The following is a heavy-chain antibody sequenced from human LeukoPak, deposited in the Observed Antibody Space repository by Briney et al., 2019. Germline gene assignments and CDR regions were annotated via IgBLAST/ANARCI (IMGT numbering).Heavy chain of an antibody. CDR2: ISGSGGST. V-gene: IGHV3-23*01. J-gene: IGHJ3*02. D-gene: IGHD3-16*01. Sequence: GGSLRLSCAASGFTFSSYAMSWVRQAPGKGLEWVSAISGSGGSTYYADSVKGRFTISRDNSKNTLYLQMNSLRAEATAVYYCAKDVVWGSYQGAFDIWGQGTMVTVSS. CDR1: GFTFSSYA. CDR3: AKDVVWGSYQGAFDI.